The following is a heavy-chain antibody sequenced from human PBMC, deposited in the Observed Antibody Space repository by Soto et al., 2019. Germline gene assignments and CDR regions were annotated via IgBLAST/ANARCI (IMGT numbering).Heavy chain of an antibody. CDR3: ARALILDIPGFYWFDP. J-gene: IGHJ5*02. D-gene: IGHD2-15*01. CDR2: INAGNGNT. CDR1: GYTSTSYA. V-gene: IGHV1-3*01. Sequence: ASVKVSCKASGYTSTSYAMHWVRQAPGQRLEWMGWINAGNGNTKYSQKFQGRVTITRDTSASTAYMELSSLRSEDTAVYYCARALILDIPGFYWFDPWGQGTLVTVSS.